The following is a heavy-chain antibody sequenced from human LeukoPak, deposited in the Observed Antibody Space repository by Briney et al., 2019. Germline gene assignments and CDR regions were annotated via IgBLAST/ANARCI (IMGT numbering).Heavy chain of an antibody. CDR2: IRYDGSNE. V-gene: IGHV3-30*02. J-gene: IGHJ6*03. D-gene: IGHD3-10*01. CDR3: ARVGGITLALAPSPFPDYNYYYMDV. CDR1: GFTFSNFG. Sequence: PGGSLRLSCAASGFTFSNFGMHWVRQTPGKGLEWVAFIRYDGSNEYFADSVKGRFTISRDNSKNTLYLQMNSLRAEDTAVYYCARVGGITLALAPSPFPDYNYYYMDVWGKGTTVTVSS.